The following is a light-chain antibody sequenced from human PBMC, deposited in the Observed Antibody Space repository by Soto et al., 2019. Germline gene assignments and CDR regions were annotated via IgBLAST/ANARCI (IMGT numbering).Light chain of an antibody. CDR1: QSVSSN. CDR2: GAS. J-gene: IGKJ5*01. Sequence: EIVMTQYQATLSVSPGERATLSCRASQSVSSNLAWYQQKPGQAPRLLIYGASTRATGIPGRFSGSGSGTEFTLTISSLQSEDFAVYYCQQYNKWPPITFGQGTRLEIK. CDR3: QQYNKWPPIT. V-gene: IGKV3-15*01.